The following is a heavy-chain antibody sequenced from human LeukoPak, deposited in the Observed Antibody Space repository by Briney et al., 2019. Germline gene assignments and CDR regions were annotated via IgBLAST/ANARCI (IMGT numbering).Heavy chain of an antibody. CDR2: IKPDGGEK. CDR3: SRGRGNDY. J-gene: IGHJ4*02. Sequence: GGSLRLSCAGSGFTFSNLWMSWVRQAPGKGLEWVANIKPDGGEKNYVDSVKGRFTISRDNAKNSVYLEMNSLRGEDTAVYYCSRGRGNDYWGQGTLVTVSS. CDR1: GFTFSNLW. V-gene: IGHV3-7*01.